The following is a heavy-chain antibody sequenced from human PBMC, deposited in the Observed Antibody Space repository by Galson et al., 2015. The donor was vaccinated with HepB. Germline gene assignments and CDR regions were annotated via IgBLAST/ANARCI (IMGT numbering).Heavy chain of an antibody. CDR3: ARVDCSGAACQGFGMDV. CDR2: ISSSSNYI. V-gene: IGHV3-21*06. J-gene: IGHJ6*02. Sequence: SLGLACAASGFTVSDYSMNGVRQAPGKGLEWVSAISSSSNYIYYADSVRGRVTTSRDNAKNSLCLQMDSLRAEDTAMYYCARVDCSGAACQGFGMDVWGQGTAVTVSS. CDR1: GFTVSDYS. D-gene: IGHD2-15*01.